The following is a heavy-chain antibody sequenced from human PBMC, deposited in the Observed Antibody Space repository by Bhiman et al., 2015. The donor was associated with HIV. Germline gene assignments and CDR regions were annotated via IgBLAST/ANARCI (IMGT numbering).Heavy chain of an antibody. CDR1: GFTFSSYA. CDR2: ISYDGSNK. J-gene: IGHJ4*02. CDR3: ATPLEAAARGGGGRLDY. V-gene: IGHV3-30-3*01. Sequence: QVQLVESGGGVVQPGRSLRLSCAASGFTFSSYAMHWVRQAPGKGLEWVAVISYDGSNKYYADSVKGRFTISRDNSKNTLYLQMNSLRAEDTAVYYCATPLEAAARGGGGRLDYWGQGTLVTVSS. D-gene: IGHD6-13*01.